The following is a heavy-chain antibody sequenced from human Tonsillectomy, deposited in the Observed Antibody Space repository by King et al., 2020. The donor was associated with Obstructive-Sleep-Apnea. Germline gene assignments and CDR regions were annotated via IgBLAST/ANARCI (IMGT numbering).Heavy chain of an antibody. CDR3: ARGSGAAAVNWFDP. Sequence: VQLQQWGAGLLKPSETLSLTCGVFVGSFSDYYWSWIRQPPGKGLECIGEINHSGSTNYNPSLKRRVTISVATSKNQVSLKLSSVTAADTAVYYCARGSGAAAVNWFDPWGQGTLVTVSS. D-gene: IGHD6-13*01. V-gene: IGHV4-34*01. CDR1: VGSFSDYY. CDR2: INHSGST. J-gene: IGHJ5*02.